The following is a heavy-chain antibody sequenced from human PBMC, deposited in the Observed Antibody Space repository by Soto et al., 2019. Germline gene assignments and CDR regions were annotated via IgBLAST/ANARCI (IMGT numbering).Heavy chain of an antibody. V-gene: IGHV3-33*01. J-gene: IGHJ4*02. D-gene: IGHD3-22*01. CDR2: IWYDGRST. Sequence: QVQLVESGGGVVQPGRSLRLSCAASGFTFSSYGMHWVLQAPGKGLEWVAVIWYDGRSTYYADSVKGRFTISRDNSKNTLYLQMNSLRAEDTAVYYCAXTAYYYDSSGYYFDCWGQGTLVTVSS. CDR1: GFTFSSYG. CDR3: AXTAYYYDSSGYYFDC.